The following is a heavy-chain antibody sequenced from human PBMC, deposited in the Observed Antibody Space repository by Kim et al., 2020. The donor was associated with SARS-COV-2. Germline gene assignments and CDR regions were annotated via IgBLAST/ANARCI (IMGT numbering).Heavy chain of an antibody. CDR1: GFTFSSYS. V-gene: IGHV3-48*02. CDR3: AREGGNGVVVVAATREDWFDP. J-gene: IGHJ5*02. CDR2: ISSSSSTI. Sequence: GGSLRLSCAASGFTFSSYSMNWVRQAPGKGLEWVSYISSSSSTIYYADSVKGRFTISRDNAKSSLYLQMNSLRDEDTAVYYCAREGGNGVVVVAATREDWFDPWGQGTLVTVSS. D-gene: IGHD2-15*01.